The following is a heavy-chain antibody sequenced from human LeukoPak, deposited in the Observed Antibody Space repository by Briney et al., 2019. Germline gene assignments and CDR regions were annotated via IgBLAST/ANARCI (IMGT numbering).Heavy chain of an antibody. V-gene: IGHV3-23*01. CDR1: GFTFSSYA. CDR3: AKAIDNCGYYFVRGADF. D-gene: IGHD3-22*01. Sequence: HAGGSLRLSCAASGFTFSSYAMSWVRQAPGKGLEWVSSISGNGAHPYYADSVRGRFTISRDFSRNAVYLQMSSLRVEDTAEYFCAKAIDNCGYYFVRGADFWGQGTMVTVSS. CDR2: ISGNGAHP. J-gene: IGHJ4*02.